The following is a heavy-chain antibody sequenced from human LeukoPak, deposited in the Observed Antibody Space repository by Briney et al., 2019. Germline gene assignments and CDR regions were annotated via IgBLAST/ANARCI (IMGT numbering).Heavy chain of an antibody. Sequence: GGSLRLSCAASGFTFNNYGMHWVRQAPGQGLERVAFIRYNGNNQYYADSVKGRFTISRDNSKNTLYQQLNSLKGDDPAVYYYAKDSAFYYIDVWGKGTTVIISS. J-gene: IGHJ6*03. CDR2: IRYNGNNQ. CDR3: AKDSAFYYIDV. D-gene: IGHD3-10*01. CDR1: GFTFNNYG. V-gene: IGHV3-30*02.